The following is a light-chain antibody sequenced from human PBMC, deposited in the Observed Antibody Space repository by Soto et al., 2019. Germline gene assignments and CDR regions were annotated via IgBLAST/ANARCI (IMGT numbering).Light chain of an antibody. CDR2: DAS. J-gene: IGKJ1*01. Sequence: EIVFTQSPGTLSLSPGEGASLSCRASQAISGNYLAWYQHKPGQAPRLLMYDASSRATGIPDRFSGSGSGTDFTLTISRLEPEDFAVYYCQQYGSSRTFGQGTKVDIK. V-gene: IGKV3-20*01. CDR1: QAISGNY. CDR3: QQYGSSRT.